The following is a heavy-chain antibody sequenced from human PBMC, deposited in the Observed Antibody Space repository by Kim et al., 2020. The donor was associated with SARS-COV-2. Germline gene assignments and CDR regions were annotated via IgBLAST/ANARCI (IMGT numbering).Heavy chain of an antibody. CDR2: INHSGST. V-gene: IGHV4-34*01. CDR3: AMTALLYFDWSLPDYYFD. D-gene: IGHD3-9*01. Sequence: SETLSLTCAVYGGSFSGYYWSWIRPPPGKGLEWIGEINHSGSTNYNPSLKSRVTISVDTSKNQSSLKLSPVTAADTAVYSCAMTALLYFDWSLPDYYFD. J-gene: IGHJ4*01. CDR1: GGSFSGYY.